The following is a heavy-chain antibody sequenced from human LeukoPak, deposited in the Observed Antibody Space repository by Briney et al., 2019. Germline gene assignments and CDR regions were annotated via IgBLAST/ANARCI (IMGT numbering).Heavy chain of an antibody. Sequence: GGSLRLSCAASGFTFDDYAMHWVRQAPGKGLEWVSGISWNSGSIGYADSVKGRFTISRDNAKNSLYLQMNSLRAEDTALYYCAKDFLSSGWYNKGAFDIWGQGTMVTVSS. CDR3: AKDFLSSGWYNKGAFDI. V-gene: IGHV3-9*01. J-gene: IGHJ3*02. CDR2: ISWNSGSI. CDR1: GFTFDDYA. D-gene: IGHD6-19*01.